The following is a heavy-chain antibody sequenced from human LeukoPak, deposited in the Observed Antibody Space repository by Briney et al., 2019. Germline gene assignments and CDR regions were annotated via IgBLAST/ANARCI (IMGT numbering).Heavy chain of an antibody. CDR3: ARGPRFGELLWHWFDP. CDR1: GGSINSRGYY. Sequence: SETLFLTCTVSGGSINSRGYYWGWIRQPPGKGLEWIGSLYYSGSTYYNPPLKSRVTISEDTSKNQFSLKLRSVTAADTAVYYCARGPRFGELLWHWFDPWGQGTLVTVSS. D-gene: IGHD3-10*01. J-gene: IGHJ5*02. V-gene: IGHV4-39*07. CDR2: LYYSGST.